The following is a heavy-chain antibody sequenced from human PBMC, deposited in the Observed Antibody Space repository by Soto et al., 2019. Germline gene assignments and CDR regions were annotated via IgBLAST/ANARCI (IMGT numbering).Heavy chain of an antibody. CDR1: GFTFSNYA. CDR3: AKGITGTTRTDY. D-gene: IGHD1-7*01. CDR2: VSSSGDRT. V-gene: IGHV3-23*01. Sequence: GGSLRLSCAASGFTFSNYAMSWVRQAPGEGLEWVSGVSSSGDRTYYADSVKGRFTISRDNSKNTLSLQMNSLRAEDTAVYYCAKGITGTTRTDYWGQGTLVTVSS. J-gene: IGHJ4*02.